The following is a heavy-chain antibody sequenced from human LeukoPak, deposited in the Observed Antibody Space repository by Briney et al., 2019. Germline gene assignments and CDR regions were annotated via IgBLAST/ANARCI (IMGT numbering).Heavy chain of an antibody. D-gene: IGHD3-9*01. CDR3: ARSYDILTGYYPSYYYYYGMDV. V-gene: IGHV1-2*02. CDR2: INPNSGGT. J-gene: IGHJ6*02. Sequence: ASVKVSCKASGYTFTGYYMHWVRQAPGQGLEWMGWINPNSGGTNYAQKFQGRVTITRDTSISTAYMELSRLRSDDTAVYYCARSYDILTGYYPSYYYYYGMDVWGQGTTVTVSS. CDR1: GYTFTGYY.